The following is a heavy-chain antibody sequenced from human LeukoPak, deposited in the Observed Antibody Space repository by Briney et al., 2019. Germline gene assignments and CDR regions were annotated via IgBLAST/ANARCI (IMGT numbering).Heavy chain of an antibody. D-gene: IGHD6-13*01. CDR1: GFTFSSYW. Sequence: PGGSLRLSCAVSGFTFSSYWMHWVRQGPGKGLVWVSRINSDGSTTNYADSVKGRFTISRDNAKNTLHLQMSSLRAEDTAVYYCARGSWGRAAAGNDVFDIWGQGTMVTVSS. V-gene: IGHV3-74*01. CDR2: INSDGSTT. CDR3: ARGSWGRAAAGNDVFDI. J-gene: IGHJ3*02.